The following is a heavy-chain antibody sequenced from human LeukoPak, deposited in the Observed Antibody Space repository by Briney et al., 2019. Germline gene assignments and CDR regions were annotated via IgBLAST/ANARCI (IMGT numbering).Heavy chain of an antibody. CDR3: AKGEVYSSASY. CDR2: ISHDGNDE. V-gene: IGHV3-30*04. CDR1: GFTFSSYE. J-gene: IGHJ4*02. Sequence: GGSLRLSCAASGFTFSSYEMNWVRQPPGKGLEWVAIISHDGNDEYYTDSVKGRFTISRDNSKNTLYLQMNSLRAEDTAVYYCAKGEVYSSASYWGQGTLVTVSS. D-gene: IGHD6-19*01.